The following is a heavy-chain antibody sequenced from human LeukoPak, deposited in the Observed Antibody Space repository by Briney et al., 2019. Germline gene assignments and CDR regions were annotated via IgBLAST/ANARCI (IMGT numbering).Heavy chain of an antibody. CDR3: ARVSDSGHPLVAYYYGMDV. J-gene: IGHJ6*02. Sequence: GGSLRLSCAASGFTFSSYAMHWVRQAPGKGLEWVAVISYDGSNKYYADPVKGRFTISRDNSKNTLYLQMNSLRAEDTAVYYCARVSDSGHPLVAYYYGMDVWGQGTTVTVSS. V-gene: IGHV3-30*04. D-gene: IGHD2-21*01. CDR1: GFTFSSYA. CDR2: ISYDGSNK.